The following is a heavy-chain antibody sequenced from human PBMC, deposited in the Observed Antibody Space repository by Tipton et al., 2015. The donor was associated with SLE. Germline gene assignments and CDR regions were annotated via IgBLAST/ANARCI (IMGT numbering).Heavy chain of an antibody. D-gene: IGHD4-23*01. CDR3: AREDDYGGHVRYSQH. J-gene: IGHJ1*01. Sequence: QSGAEVKKPGASVKVSCKASGYTFTSYDINWVRQATGQGLEWMGWMNPNSDNTGYAQKFQGRVTMTRDTSKSTAYMELSSLRSEDTAVYYCAREDDYGGHVRYSQHWGQGTLVTVSS. V-gene: IGHV1-8*01. CDR1: GYTFTSYD. CDR2: MNPNSDNT.